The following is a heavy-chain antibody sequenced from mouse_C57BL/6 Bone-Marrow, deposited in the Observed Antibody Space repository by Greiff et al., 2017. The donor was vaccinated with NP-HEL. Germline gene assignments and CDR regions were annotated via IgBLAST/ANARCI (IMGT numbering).Heavy chain of an antibody. V-gene: IGHV5-17*01. J-gene: IGHJ4*01. CDR1: GFTFSDYG. D-gene: IGHD2-3*01. Sequence: EVKLEESGGGLVKPGGSLKLSCAASGFTFSDYGMHWVRQAPEKGLEWVAYISSGSSTIYYADTVKGRFTISRDNAKNTLFLQMTSLRSEDTAMYYCAMGDGYYGAMDYWGQGTSVTVSS. CDR2: ISSGSSTI. CDR3: AMGDGYYGAMDY.